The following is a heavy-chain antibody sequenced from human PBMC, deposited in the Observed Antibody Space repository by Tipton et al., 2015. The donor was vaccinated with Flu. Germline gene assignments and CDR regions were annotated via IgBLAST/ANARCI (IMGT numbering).Heavy chain of an antibody. CDR1: GASINNYY. J-gene: IGHJ3*02. V-gene: IGHV4-59*07. D-gene: IGHD3-10*01. Sequence: TLSLTCTVSGASINNYYWSWIRQPPGKGLEWIGYIYYSGNTNYNPSLKSRVTMSLDASKSHFSLKLSSVTAADTAMYYCSSYYICAFDIWGQGTMVAVSS. CDR3: SSYYICAFDI. CDR2: IYYSGNT.